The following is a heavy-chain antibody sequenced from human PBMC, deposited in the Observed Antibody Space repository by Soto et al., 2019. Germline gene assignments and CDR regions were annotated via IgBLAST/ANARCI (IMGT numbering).Heavy chain of an antibody. J-gene: IGHJ4*02. CDR2: INHSGST. CDR1: GGSFSGYY. CDR3: ARAPLHGDLDY. V-gene: IGHV4-34*01. D-gene: IGHD4-17*01. Sequence: SETLSLTCAVYGGSFSGYYWSGFRQPPGKGLEWIGEINHSGSTNYNPSLKSRVTISVDTSKNQFSLKLSSVTAADTAVYYCARAPLHGDLDYWGQGTLVTVSS.